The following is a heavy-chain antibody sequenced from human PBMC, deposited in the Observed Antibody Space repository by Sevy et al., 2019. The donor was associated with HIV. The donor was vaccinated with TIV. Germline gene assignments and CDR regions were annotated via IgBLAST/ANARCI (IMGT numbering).Heavy chain of an antibody. D-gene: IGHD5-18*01. CDR2: ISYHGTNK. J-gene: IGHJ4*02. Sequence: GGSLRLSCVASGFSFSSYGMHWVRQAPGKGLEWVALISYHGTNKYYGDSVRGRFTVSRDNSRNTLYLQMDSLRAEDTAVYYCATISDEYIQTWYQPDYWGQGTLVTVSS. V-gene: IGHV3-30*03. CDR3: ATISDEYIQTWYQPDY. CDR1: GFSFSSYG.